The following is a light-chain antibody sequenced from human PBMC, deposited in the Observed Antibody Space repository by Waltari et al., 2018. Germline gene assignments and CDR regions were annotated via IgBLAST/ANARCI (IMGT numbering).Light chain of an antibody. CDR1: QRITSN. J-gene: IGKJ2*01. CDR2: GAT. CDR3: QQYNNWPPYT. Sequence: EVLLTQSPATLSVSPGERATLPCRASQRITSNLAWYQQKPGQAPRLLIYGATNRATGIPARFSGSGSGTEFTLTIDSLQSEDFAVYYCQQYNNWPPYTFGQGTKLEIK. V-gene: IGKV3-15*01.